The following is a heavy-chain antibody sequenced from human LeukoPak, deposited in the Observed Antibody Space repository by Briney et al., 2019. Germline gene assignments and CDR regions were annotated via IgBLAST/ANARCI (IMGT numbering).Heavy chain of an antibody. CDR3: ARDQVREYWFDP. V-gene: IGHV1-8*01. CDR2: MNPNSGNT. Sequence: GASVKVSCKASGYTFTSYDINWVRQATGQGLEWMGWMNPNSGNTGYAQKFQGRVTMTRNTSISTAYMELSSLRSEDTAVYYCARDQVREYWFDPWGQGTLVTVSS. J-gene: IGHJ5*02. CDR1: GYTFTSYD.